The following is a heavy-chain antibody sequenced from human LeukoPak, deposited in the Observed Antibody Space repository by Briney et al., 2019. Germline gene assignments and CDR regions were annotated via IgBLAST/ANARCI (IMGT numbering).Heavy chain of an antibody. Sequence: GGSLRLSCAASGFTFSSYAMSWVRQAPGKGLEWVSGISGSGGSTYYADSVKGRFTISRDNSKNTLYLQMNSLRAEDTAVYYCAKVVGNWYYFDYWGQGNLVTVSS. CDR2: ISGSGGST. CDR3: AKVVGNWYYFDY. V-gene: IGHV3-23*01. CDR1: GFTFSSYA. D-gene: IGHD1-1*01. J-gene: IGHJ4*02.